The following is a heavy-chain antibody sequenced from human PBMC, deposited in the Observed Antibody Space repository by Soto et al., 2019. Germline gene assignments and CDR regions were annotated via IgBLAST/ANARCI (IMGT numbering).Heavy chain of an antibody. J-gene: IGHJ5*02. CDR3: ARRGKGYYDSSGYYLRWFDP. CDR1: GGSISSSSYN. Sequence: QLQLQESGPGLVKPSETLSLTCTVSGGSISSSSYNWGWIRQPPGKGLEWIGSIDYSGNTYYNPSLMSRVAMSVDTSKNQFSLKLSSVTAADTAVYYCARRGKGYYDSSGYYLRWFDPSGQGTLVTVSS. V-gene: IGHV4-39*01. D-gene: IGHD3-22*01. CDR2: IDYSGNT.